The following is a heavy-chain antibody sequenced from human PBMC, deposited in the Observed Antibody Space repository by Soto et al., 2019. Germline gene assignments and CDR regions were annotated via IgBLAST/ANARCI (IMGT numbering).Heavy chain of an antibody. D-gene: IGHD6-13*01. J-gene: IGHJ6*03. CDR3: ARHVSFPIAAAGTLGRRLPTEVNYYYYMDV. CDR1: GYSFTSYW. Sequence: GESLKISCKGSGYSFTSYWIGWVRQMPGKGLEWMGIIYPGDSDTRYSPSFQGQVTISADKSISTAYLQWSSLKASDTAMYYCARHVSFPIAAAGTLGRRLPTEVNYYYYMDVWVKGTTVTVSS. V-gene: IGHV5-51*01. CDR2: IYPGDSDT.